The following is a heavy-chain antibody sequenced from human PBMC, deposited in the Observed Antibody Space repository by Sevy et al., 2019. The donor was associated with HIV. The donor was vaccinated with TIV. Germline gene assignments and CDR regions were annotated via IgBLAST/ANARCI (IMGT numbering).Heavy chain of an antibody. CDR1: GFSLSNYA. Sequence: GGSLRLSCAASGFSLSNYAMSWVRQAPGKGLEWISTKTGSAGVTYYADSVKGRFTISRDNSKNTLILQMNSLRAEDTALYYCTKGRIPSIGALGSFDFWGQGTLVTVSS. D-gene: IGHD6-6*01. V-gene: IGHV3-23*01. J-gene: IGHJ4*02. CDR2: KTGSAGVT. CDR3: TKGRIPSIGALGSFDF.